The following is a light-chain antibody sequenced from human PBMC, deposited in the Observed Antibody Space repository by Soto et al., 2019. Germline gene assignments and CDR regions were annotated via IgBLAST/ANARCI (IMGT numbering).Light chain of an antibody. CDR3: CSYAGSITVL. Sequence: QSALTQPASVSGSPGQSITISCTGTSSDVGRYNLVSWYQQHPGKAPKLIIYEGSKRPSGVSDRFSGSKSGNTASLTISGLQAGDEADYYCCSYAGSITVLFGGGTKLTVL. CDR1: SSDVGRYNL. V-gene: IGLV2-23*01. CDR2: EGS. J-gene: IGLJ2*01.